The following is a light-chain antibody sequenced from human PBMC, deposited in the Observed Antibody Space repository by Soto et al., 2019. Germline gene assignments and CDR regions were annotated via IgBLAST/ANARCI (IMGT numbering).Light chain of an antibody. CDR3: LQHNSYPRT. J-gene: IGKJ1*01. V-gene: IGKV1-17*03. CDR1: QGISTS. CDR2: GTS. Sequence: DIQMTQSPSVMSASVGDRVTITCRASQGISTSLAWFQQKPGKVPKRLIFGTSNLESGVPSRFSGSGSGTEFTLTISSLQPEDFATYYCLQHNSYPRTFGQGTKVDIK.